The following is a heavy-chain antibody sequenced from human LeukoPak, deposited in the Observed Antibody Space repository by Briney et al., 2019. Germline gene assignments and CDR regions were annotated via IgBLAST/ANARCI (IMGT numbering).Heavy chain of an antibody. Sequence: GGSLRLSCSASGFTFSSSSMHWVRRAPGKGLVWVSRISSDGTSTNYADSVKGRFIISRDNAKNTLYLQMNSLRAEDTAVYFCASSYASGTYYDYWGQGTLVTVSS. J-gene: IGHJ4*02. D-gene: IGHD3-10*01. CDR2: ISSDGTST. V-gene: IGHV3-74*01. CDR3: ASSYASGTYYDY. CDR1: GFTFSSSS.